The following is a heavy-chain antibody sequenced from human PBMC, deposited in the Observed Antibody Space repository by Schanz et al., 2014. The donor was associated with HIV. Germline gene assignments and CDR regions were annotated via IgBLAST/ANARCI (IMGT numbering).Heavy chain of an antibody. V-gene: IGHV3-74*02. J-gene: IGHJ6*02. Sequence: EVHVVESGGGPVKPGGSLRLSCAASGFTFSTHHIHWVRQAPGKGLVWVSRLNSDGTYTNYADSVKGRFTISRDNPKNMLYLQMNSLRAEDTAVYYCANSGYCTSGICYTRGTGVDVWGQGTTVTVSS. CDR1: GFTFSTHH. CDR2: LNSDGTYT. D-gene: IGHD2-8*01. CDR3: ANSGYCTSGICYTRGTGVDV.